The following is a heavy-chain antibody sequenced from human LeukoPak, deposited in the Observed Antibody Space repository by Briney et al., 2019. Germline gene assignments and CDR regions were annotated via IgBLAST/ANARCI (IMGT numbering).Heavy chain of an antibody. D-gene: IGHD6-19*01. Sequence: GGSLRFSCAASGFTFSSYGMHWVRQAPGKGLEWVAFIRYDGSNKYYADSVKGRFTISRDNSKNTLYLQMNSLRAEDTAVYHCAKDRQWLVRPSLDYWGQGTLVTVSS. CDR2: IRYDGSNK. CDR3: AKDRQWLVRPSLDY. J-gene: IGHJ4*02. V-gene: IGHV3-30*02. CDR1: GFTFSSYG.